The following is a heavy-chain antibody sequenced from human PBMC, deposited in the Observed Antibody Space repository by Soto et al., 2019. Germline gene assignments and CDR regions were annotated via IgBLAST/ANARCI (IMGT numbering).Heavy chain of an antibody. J-gene: IGHJ4*02. V-gene: IGHV3-48*02. Sequence: EVQLVESGGGLVQPGGSLRLSCVASGFTVSTDSMNWVRQAPGKGLEWVAHISTSGATRYYADSVKGRFTISGDNAKTSLYLQMDSLINEDAAVCYCARFFGSGFDYWGQGTLVTVSS. CDR2: ISTSGATR. CDR1: GFTVSTDS. D-gene: IGHD6-19*01. CDR3: ARFFGSGFDY.